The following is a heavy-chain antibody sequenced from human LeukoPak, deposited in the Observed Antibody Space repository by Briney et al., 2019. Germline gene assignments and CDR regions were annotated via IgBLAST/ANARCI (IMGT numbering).Heavy chain of an antibody. V-gene: IGHV3-48*04. D-gene: IGHD3-3*02. CDR3: ARDSTLDRFDY. CDR1: GFTFSSYS. Sequence: GGSLRLSCAASGFTFSSYSMNWVRQAPGKGLEWVSYISSSSSTIYYADSVKGRFTISRDNAKNSLYLQMNSPRAEDTAVYYCARDSTLDRFDYWGQGTLVTVSS. J-gene: IGHJ4*02. CDR2: ISSSSSTI.